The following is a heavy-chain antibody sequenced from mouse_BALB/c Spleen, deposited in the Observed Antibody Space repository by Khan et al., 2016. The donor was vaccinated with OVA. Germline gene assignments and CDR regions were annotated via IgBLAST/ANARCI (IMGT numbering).Heavy chain of an antibody. D-gene: IGHD1-1*01. CDR3: ARVEYYGTMDW. Sequence: QIQLLQSGPELKKPGDTVQISCKASGFTFTNYGMNWVKQAPGKGLKWMGWIDPYTGEPTFDADFQGRFALSLATSSSTAYLQLTSLKHEDTATSVCARVEYYGTMDWWGQGTSVTVSS. CDR1: GFTFTNYG. CDR2: IDPYTGEP. V-gene: IGHV9-3-1*01. J-gene: IGHJ4*01.